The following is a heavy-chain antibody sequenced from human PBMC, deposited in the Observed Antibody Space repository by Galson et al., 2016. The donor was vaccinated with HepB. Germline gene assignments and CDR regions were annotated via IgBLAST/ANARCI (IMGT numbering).Heavy chain of an antibody. Sequence: PLSLTCTVSGGSISSGGSYWGWIRQHPGTGLEWIGYIYYTGTTYYSPSLKSRVTISIDTSKDQFSLKLKSVTAADTAVYYCARDLYGSTGWADAYDIWGQGTLVTVSS. CDR1: GGSISSGGSY. D-gene: IGHD6-13*01. V-gene: IGHV4-31*03. J-gene: IGHJ3*02. CDR2: IYYTGTT. CDR3: ARDLYGSTGWADAYDI.